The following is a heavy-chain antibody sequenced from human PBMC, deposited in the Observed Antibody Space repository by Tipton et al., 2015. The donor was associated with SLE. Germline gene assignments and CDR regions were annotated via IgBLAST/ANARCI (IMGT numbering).Heavy chain of an antibody. CDR3: VRAGLWLTFFDY. CDR1: GGSFSDNY. CDR2: INHSGST. Sequence: GLVKPSETLSLTCAVYGGSFSDNYWSWIRQPPGKGLEWIGEINHSGSTNYNPSLASRLTISVDTSKNQFSLKLSSVTAADTAVYYCVRAGLWLTFFDYWGQGTLVTVSS. V-gene: IGHV4-34*01. J-gene: IGHJ4*02. D-gene: IGHD5-18*01.